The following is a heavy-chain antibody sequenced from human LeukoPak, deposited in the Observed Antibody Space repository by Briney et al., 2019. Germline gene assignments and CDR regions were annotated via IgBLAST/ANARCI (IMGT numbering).Heavy chain of an antibody. CDR1: GGSFSGYY. CDR2: INHSGST. J-gene: IGHJ1*01. D-gene: IGHD6-13*01. CDR3: ASQQQLVQYFQH. V-gene: IGHV4-34*01. Sequence: PSETLSLTCAVYGGSFSGYYWSWIRLPPGKGLEWIGEINHSGSTNYNPSLKSRVTISVDTSKNQFSLKLSSVTAADTAVYYCASQQQLVQYFQHWGQGTLVTVSS.